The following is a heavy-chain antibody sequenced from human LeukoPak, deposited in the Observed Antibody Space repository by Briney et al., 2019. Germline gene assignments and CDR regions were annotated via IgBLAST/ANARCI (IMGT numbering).Heavy chain of an antibody. CDR3: VFSAAYDFWRGYWRTDAFDI. D-gene: IGHD3-3*01. Sequence: GGSLRLSCAASGFTFSSYWMSWVRQAPGKGLEWVANIKQDGSEKYYVDSVKGRFTISRDNAKNSLYLQMNSLRAEDTAVYYCVFSAAYDFWRGYWRTDAFDIWGQGTMVTVSS. CDR2: IKQDGSEK. CDR1: GFTFSSYW. V-gene: IGHV3-7*01. J-gene: IGHJ3*02.